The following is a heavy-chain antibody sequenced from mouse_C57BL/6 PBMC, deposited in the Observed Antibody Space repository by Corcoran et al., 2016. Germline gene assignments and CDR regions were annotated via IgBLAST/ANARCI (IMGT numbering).Heavy chain of an antibody. CDR1: GYTFTTYG. V-gene: IGHV9-3*01. Sequence: QIQLVQSGPELKKPGETVKISCKASGYTFTTYGMSWVKQAPGKCLKWMGWINTYSGVPTYADDFKGRFAFSLETSASTAYLQINNLKNEDTATYFCARSHYYGSSSAWFAYWGQGTLVTVSA. CDR3: ARSHYYGSSSAWFAY. D-gene: IGHD1-1*01. J-gene: IGHJ3*01. CDR2: INTYSGVP.